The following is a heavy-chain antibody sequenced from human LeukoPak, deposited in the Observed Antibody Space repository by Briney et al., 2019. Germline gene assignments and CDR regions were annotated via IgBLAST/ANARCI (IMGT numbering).Heavy chain of an antibody. CDR2: ISYDGSNK. J-gene: IGHJ4*02. D-gene: IGHD2-15*01. V-gene: IGHV3-30*01. CDR1: GFTFSSYA. Sequence: GWSLTLSCAASGFTFSSYATHWVRQAPGKGLEGVAVISYDGSNKYYADSVKGRFTISRDNSKNTLYLQMNSLRAEDTAVYYCARGGRAPERYMGDYWGQGTLVTVSS. CDR3: ARGGRAPERYMGDY.